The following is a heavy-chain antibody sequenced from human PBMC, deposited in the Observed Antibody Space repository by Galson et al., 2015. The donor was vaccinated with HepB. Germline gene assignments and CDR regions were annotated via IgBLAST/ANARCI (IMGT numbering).Heavy chain of an antibody. V-gene: IGHV3-15*01. CDR2: IKSKTDGGTT. CDR1: GFTFSNAW. CDR3: TTVRLSLYGDYPWDV. D-gene: IGHD4-17*01. J-gene: IGHJ6*04. Sequence: SLRLSCAASGFTFSNAWMSWVRQAPGKGLEWVGRIKSKTDGGTTDYAAPVKGRFTISGDDSKNTLYLQMNSLKTEDTAVYYCTTVRLSLYGDYPWDVWGKGTTVTVSS.